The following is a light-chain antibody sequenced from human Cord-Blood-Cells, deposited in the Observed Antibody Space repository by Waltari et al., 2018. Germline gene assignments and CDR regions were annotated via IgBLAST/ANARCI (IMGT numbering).Light chain of an antibody. CDR2: RKN. Sequence: SSELTQDSDVSVALGQTVRIPCQGDSLISYTVSWYQQKPGQAPLLVTYRKNNRPSGIPDRFSGSSPGNTASLTITGAQAEDEADYYCNSRDSSGNHVVFGGGTKLTVL. V-gene: IGLV3-19*01. CDR1: SLISYT. CDR3: NSRDSSGNHVV. J-gene: IGLJ2*01.